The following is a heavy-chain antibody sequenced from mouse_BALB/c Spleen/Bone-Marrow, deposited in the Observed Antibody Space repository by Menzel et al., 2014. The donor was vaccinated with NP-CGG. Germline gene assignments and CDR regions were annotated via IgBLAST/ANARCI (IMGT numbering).Heavy chain of an antibody. V-gene: IGHV1S56*01. CDR3: ARDDYAY. CDR1: GYTVTSYY. D-gene: IGHD2-4*01. CDR2: IYPGNVNT. Sequence: VQLQQSGPELVKPGASVRISCKASGYTVTSYYIHWVKQRPGQGLEWIGRIYPGNVNTKYNEKFKGKATLTADRSSSTAYMQLSSLTSEDSAVYFCARDDYAYWGQGTLVTVSA. J-gene: IGHJ3*01.